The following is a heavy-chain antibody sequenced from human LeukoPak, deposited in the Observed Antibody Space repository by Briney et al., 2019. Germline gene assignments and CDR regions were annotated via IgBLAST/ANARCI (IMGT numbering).Heavy chain of an antibody. V-gene: IGHV3-21*01. CDR2: ISSSSSYI. D-gene: IGHD3-3*01. J-gene: IGHJ4*02. CDR1: GFTFSSYW. Sequence: GGSLRLSCAASGFTFSSYWTHWVRQAPGKGLEWVSSISSSSSYIYYADSVKGRFTISRDNAKNSLYLQMNSLRAEDTAVYYCAAYYDFWSGYYGDYWGQGTLVTVSS. CDR3: AAYYDFWSGYYGDY.